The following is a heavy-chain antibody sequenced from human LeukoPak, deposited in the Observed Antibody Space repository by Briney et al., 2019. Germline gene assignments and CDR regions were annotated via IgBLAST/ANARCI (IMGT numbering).Heavy chain of an antibody. J-gene: IGHJ4*02. CDR2: ISAYNVNT. CDR1: GYSFTSYG. V-gene: IGHV1-18*01. CDR3: ARDGVSGWYDY. Sequence: ASVKVSCKASGYSFTSYGITWVRQAPGQGLEWMGWISAYNVNTDYAQKVQDRVTMTTDTSTSTAYMELRSLTSDDTAVYYCARDGVSGWYDYWGQGTLVTVSS. D-gene: IGHD6-19*01.